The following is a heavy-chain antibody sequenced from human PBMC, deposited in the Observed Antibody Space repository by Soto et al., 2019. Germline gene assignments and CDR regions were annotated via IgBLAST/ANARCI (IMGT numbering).Heavy chain of an antibody. Sequence: PSETLSLTCTVSGGSISTYYWSWIRQPAGKGLEWIGRTYHTGSTYYSPSLKSRVSMSADTSKNQFSLKLRSATAADTAVYYCARDISYSGYCSEGTCVPGDFWGQGTPVTVSS. J-gene: IGHJ4*02. V-gene: IGHV4-4*07. D-gene: IGHD2-15*01. CDR3: ARDISYSGYCSEGTCVPGDF. CDR1: GGSISTYY. CDR2: TYHTGST.